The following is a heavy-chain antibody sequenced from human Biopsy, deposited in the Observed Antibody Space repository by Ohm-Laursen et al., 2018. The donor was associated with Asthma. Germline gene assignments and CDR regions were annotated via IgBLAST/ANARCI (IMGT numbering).Heavy chain of an antibody. CDR1: GFTFSSYW. D-gene: IGHD5-24*01. CDR2: IKQDGSEK. CDR3: AKESRRDGYNRRNYYFDY. V-gene: IGHV3-7*05. Sequence: GSLRLSCAASGFTFSSYWMSWVRQAPGKGLEWVANIKQDGSEKYYVDSVKGRFTISRDNAKNSLYLQMNSLRAEDTAVYYCAKESRRDGYNRRNYYFDYWGQGTLVTVSS. J-gene: IGHJ4*02.